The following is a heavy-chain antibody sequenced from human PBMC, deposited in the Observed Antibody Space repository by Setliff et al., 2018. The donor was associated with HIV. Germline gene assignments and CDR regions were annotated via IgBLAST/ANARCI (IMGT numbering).Heavy chain of an antibody. J-gene: IGHJ4*02. D-gene: IGHD6-19*01. V-gene: IGHV1-24*01. Sequence: GASVKVSCKVSGYTLTELSMHWVRQAPGKGLEWMGGFDPEDGETIYAQKFQGRVTMTEDTSTDTAYMELRSLRSDDTAVYYCARVPLSGWLYFDYWGQGTLVTVSS. CDR1: GYTLTELS. CDR2: FDPEDGET. CDR3: ARVPLSGWLYFDY.